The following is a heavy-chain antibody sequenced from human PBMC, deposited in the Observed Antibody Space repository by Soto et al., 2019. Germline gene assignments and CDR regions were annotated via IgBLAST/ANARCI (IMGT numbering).Heavy chain of an antibody. J-gene: IGHJ4*02. D-gene: IGHD3-22*01. CDR2: ISAYNGNT. Sequence: VASVKVSCKASGYTFTSYGISWVRQAPGQGLEWMGWISAYNGNTNYAQKLQGGVTMTTDTSTSTAYMELRSLRSDDTAVYYCARDRSWPYYYDSSGYYGYWGQGTLVTVSS. CDR1: GYTFTSYG. V-gene: IGHV1-18*01. CDR3: ARDRSWPYYYDSSGYYGY.